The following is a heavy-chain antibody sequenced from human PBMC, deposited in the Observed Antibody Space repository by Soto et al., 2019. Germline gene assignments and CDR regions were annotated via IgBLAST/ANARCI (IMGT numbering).Heavy chain of an antibody. V-gene: IGHV4-61*01. J-gene: IGHJ6*02. CDR1: GGSVSTGSYH. CDR3: ARDEHGMED. CDR2: IFFTGST. Sequence: PSETLSLTCTVSGGSVSTGSYHWSWIRQPPGKGLEWIGYIFFTGSTHYNPSLKNRATISVDTSKDQFSLTLTSVTAADTAVYYYARDEHGMEDSGQGTTVTVSS.